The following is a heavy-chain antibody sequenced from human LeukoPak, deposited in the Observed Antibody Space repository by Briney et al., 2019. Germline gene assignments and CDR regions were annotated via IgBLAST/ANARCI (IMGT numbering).Heavy chain of an antibody. V-gene: IGHV3-30*03. D-gene: IGHD2-15*01. CDR1: GFSFSNYG. CDR3: TTRLQHHFDY. CDR2: LVYDGFYK. Sequence: GRSLRLSCAASGFSFSNYGMHWVRQAPGKGLEWVALLVYDGFYKYYADSVKGRFTISRDDSQNTVYLQMDSLRAEDTAVYYCTTRLQHHFDYWGQGTQVTVSS. J-gene: IGHJ4*02.